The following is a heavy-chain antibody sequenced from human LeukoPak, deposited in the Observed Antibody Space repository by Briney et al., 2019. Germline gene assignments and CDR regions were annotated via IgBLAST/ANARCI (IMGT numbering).Heavy chain of an antibody. CDR1: GFTFSDYY. CDR2: ISDSGSTI. Sequence: GGSLRLSCATSGFTFSDYYMSWIRQAPGKGLEWVSYISDSGSTIYYADSVKGRFTISRDNAKNFLYLQMNILRAEDTALYYCAREWAVATPAFDLWGQGTMVTVSS. D-gene: IGHD5-12*01. V-gene: IGHV3-11*01. CDR3: AREWAVATPAFDL. J-gene: IGHJ3*01.